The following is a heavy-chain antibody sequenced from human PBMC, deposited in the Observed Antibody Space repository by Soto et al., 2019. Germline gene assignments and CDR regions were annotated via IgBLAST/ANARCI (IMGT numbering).Heavy chain of an antibody. D-gene: IGHD4-17*01. Sequence: GGSLRLSCAASGFTFSRYGMHWVLQAPGKGLEWVAGISYDGSDKYYGDSVKGRFPISRDNSKNTLYLQMNSLRAEDTAVYFCGKGLMTSVTRFGYWGQGSLVTVSS. CDR1: GFTFSRYG. J-gene: IGHJ4*02. CDR2: ISYDGSDK. CDR3: GKGLMTSVTRFGY. V-gene: IGHV3-30*18.